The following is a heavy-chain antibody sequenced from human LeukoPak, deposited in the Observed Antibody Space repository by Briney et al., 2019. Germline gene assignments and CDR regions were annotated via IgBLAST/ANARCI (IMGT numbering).Heavy chain of an antibody. CDR1: GFTFSSYG. V-gene: IGHV3-33*01. D-gene: IGHD3-10*01. J-gene: IGHJ4*02. CDR2: IWYDGSNK. CDR3: ARDKTLYIDY. Sequence: GGSLRLSCAASGFTFSSYGMHWVRHAPGKGLEWVAVIWYDGSNKYYADSVKGRFTISRDNSKNTLYLQMNSLRAEDTAVYYCARDKTLYIDYWGQGTLVTVSS.